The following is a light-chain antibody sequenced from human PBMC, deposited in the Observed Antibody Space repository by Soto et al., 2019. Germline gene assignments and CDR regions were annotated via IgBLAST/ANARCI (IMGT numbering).Light chain of an antibody. V-gene: IGKV3-20*01. CDR1: QRVSSSY. CDR2: GAS. CDR3: QQYGSSPHMYT. Sequence: EIVLPQSPGTLSLSPGERATLSCSASQRVSSSYLAWYQQKPGQAPRLLIYGASSRANSIPVRYSVSGSGTDFTLTISRMEAEDEAVEFCQQYGSSPHMYTFGQGTKLEIK. J-gene: IGKJ2*01.